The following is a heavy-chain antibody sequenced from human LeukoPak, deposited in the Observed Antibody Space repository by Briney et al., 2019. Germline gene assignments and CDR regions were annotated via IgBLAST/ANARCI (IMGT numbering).Heavy chain of an antibody. CDR1: GGSISSYY. J-gene: IGHJ6*03. Sequence: SETLSLTCTVSGGSISSYYWSWIRQPPGKGLEWIGYIYYSGSTNYNPSLKSRVTISVDTSKNQFSLKLSSVTAADTAVYYCARDLRSGNYYRYYYYMDVWGKGTTVTVSS. CDR3: ARDLRSGNYYRYYYYMDV. V-gene: IGHV4-59*01. CDR2: IYYSGST. D-gene: IGHD1-26*01.